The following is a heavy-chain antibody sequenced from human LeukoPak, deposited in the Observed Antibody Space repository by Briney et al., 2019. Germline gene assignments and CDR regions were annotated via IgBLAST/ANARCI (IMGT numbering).Heavy chain of an antibody. V-gene: IGHV3-30-3*01. Sequence: PGGSLRLSCAASGFTFSSYAMHWVRQAPGKGLEWVAVISYDGSNKYYADSVKGRFTISRDNSKNTLYLQMNSLRAEDTAVYYCARDAIGYSYVHGDYYYGMDVWGQGTTVTVSS. CDR1: GFTFSSYA. D-gene: IGHD5-18*01. CDR2: ISYDGSNK. J-gene: IGHJ6*02. CDR3: ARDAIGYSYVHGDYYYGMDV.